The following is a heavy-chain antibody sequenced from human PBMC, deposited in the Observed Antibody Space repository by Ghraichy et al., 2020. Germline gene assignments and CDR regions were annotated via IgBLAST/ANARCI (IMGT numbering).Heavy chain of an antibody. CDR3: ASVDYASRRPHDY. Sequence: ASVKVSCKASGYTFTDYYIHWVRQAPGQGLEWMGWINPPNGATKYAPKFQGRVTMTRDTSIRTAYMEMSRLTSDDTAVYYCASVDYASRRPHDYWGQGTLVTVSS. V-gene: IGHV1-2*02. CDR2: INPPNGAT. J-gene: IGHJ4*02. CDR1: GYTFTDYY. D-gene: IGHD3-10*01.